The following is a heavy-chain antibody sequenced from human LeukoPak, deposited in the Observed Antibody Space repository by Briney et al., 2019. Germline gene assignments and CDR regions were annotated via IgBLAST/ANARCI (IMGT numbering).Heavy chain of an antibody. CDR1: GYTFTSHD. CDR3: ARGRRERGYWFDP. D-gene: IGHD6-13*01. V-gene: IGHV1-8*01. J-gene: IGHJ5*02. Sequence: ASVKVSCKASGYTFTSHDINWVRQATGQGPEWIGWMSPNSGNTGYAQKFQGRVTMTRNNSISTGYMELRSLRSEDTAVYYCARGRRERGYWFDPWGQGTLVTVSS. CDR2: MSPNSGNT.